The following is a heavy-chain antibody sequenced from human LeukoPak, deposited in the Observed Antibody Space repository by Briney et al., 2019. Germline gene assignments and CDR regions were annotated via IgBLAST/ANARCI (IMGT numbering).Heavy chain of an antibody. J-gene: IGHJ4*02. V-gene: IGHV1-2*02. CDR2: INPDNGGT. CDR1: GYTFTGYH. CDR3: ARDPSNSGYDYLHYFDY. D-gene: IGHD5-12*01. Sequence: ASVKVSCKASGYTFTGYHMHWVRQAPGQGLEWMGWINPDNGGTNYAQKFQGRVTMTRDMSISTAYMELSRLRSDDTAVYYCARDPSNSGYDYLHYFDYWGQGTLVTVSS.